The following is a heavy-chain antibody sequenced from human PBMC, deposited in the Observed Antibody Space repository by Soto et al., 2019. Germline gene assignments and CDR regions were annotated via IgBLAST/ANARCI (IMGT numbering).Heavy chain of an antibody. D-gene: IGHD6-19*01. Sequence: GGSLRLSCAASGFSFSDYYMSWIRQAPGKGLEWVSYIDFRSNSIYYADSVKGRFTISRDNAKNSLYLQMNSLRAEDTAVYYCARDRIAVAGNPEYFQHWGQGTLVTVSS. V-gene: IGHV3-11*04. CDR1: GFSFSDYY. CDR2: IDFRSNSI. J-gene: IGHJ1*01. CDR3: ARDRIAVAGNPEYFQH.